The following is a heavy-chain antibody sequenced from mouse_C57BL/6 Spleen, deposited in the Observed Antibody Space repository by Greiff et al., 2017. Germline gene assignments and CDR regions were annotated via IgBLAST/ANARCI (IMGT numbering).Heavy chain of an antibody. CDR2: ISYDGSN. CDR3: ARFTTHAMDY. D-gene: IGHD1-1*01. Sequence: VQLQQSGPGLVKPSQSLSLTCSVTGYSITSGYYWNWIRQFPGNKLEWMGYISYDGSNNYNPSLKNRISITRDTSKNQFFLKLNSVTTEDTATYYCARFTTHAMDYWGQGTSVTVSS. CDR1: GYSITSGYY. J-gene: IGHJ4*01. V-gene: IGHV3-6*01.